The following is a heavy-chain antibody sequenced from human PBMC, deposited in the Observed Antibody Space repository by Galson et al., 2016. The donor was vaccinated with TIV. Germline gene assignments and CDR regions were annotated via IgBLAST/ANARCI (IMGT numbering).Heavy chain of an antibody. V-gene: IGHV3-66*02. CDR1: GLAVGSNY. D-gene: IGHD2/OR15-2a*01. CDR3: ARDRVIDACYYSYYYGMDF. Sequence: SLRLSCASSGLAVGSNYMTWVRQAPGKGLEWVSLISDAGNTYYSESVRGRFTISRDNSRNTLYLQMSGLRAEDTSVYYCARDRVIDACYYSYYYGMDFWGQGTTVTVSS. CDR2: ISDAGNT. J-gene: IGHJ6*02.